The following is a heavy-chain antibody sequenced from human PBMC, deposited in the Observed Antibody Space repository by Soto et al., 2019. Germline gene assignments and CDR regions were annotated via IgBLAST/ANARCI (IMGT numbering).Heavy chain of an antibody. CDR3: ARGSHRHYDFWSGLHTRWFDP. J-gene: IGHJ5*02. CDR1: GYTFTSYD. V-gene: IGHV1-8*01. D-gene: IGHD3-3*01. CDR2: MNPNSGNT. Sequence: ASVKVSCKASGYTFTSYDINWVRQATGQGLEWMGWMNPNSGNTGYAQKFQGRVTMTRNTSISTAYMELSSLRSEDTAVYYCARGSHRHYDFWSGLHTRWFDPWGQGTLVTVSS.